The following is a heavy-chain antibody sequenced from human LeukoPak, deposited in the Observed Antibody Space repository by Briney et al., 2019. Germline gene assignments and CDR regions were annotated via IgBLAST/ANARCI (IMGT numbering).Heavy chain of an antibody. D-gene: IGHD3-16*01. J-gene: IGHJ4*02. V-gene: IGHV5-51*01. CDR3: AKNTGEGNYFDY. Sequence: GESLKISCKCSGYSFTRYWIGWVRQMRGKGLEWVSIIYPGDSDTRYSPSFQGQVTISAEKSISTAYLQWSSLKASDTAIYYCAKNTGEGNYFDYWGQGTLVTVSS. CDR1: GYSFTRYW. CDR2: IYPGDSDT.